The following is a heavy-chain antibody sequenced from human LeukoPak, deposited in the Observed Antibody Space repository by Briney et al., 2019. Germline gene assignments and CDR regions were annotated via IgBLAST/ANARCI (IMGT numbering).Heavy chain of an antibody. D-gene: IGHD1-26*01. CDR1: GFTFSSYG. CDR2: IRYDGSNK. V-gene: IGHV3-30*02. J-gene: IGHJ6*03. CDR3: ANWMRTADGFSGYYYYYMDV. Sequence: GGSLRLSCAASGFTFSSYGMHWVRQAPGKGLEWVAFIRYDGSNKYYADSVKGRFTISRDNSKNTLYLQMNSLRAEDTAVCYCANWMRTADGFSGYYYYYMDVWGKGTTVTVSS.